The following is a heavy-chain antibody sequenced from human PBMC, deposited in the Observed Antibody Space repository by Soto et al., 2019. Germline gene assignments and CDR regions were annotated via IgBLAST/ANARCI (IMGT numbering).Heavy chain of an antibody. CDR1: GDSVSSNSVS. D-gene: IGHD2-21*01. J-gene: IGHJ2*01. CDR2: TYYRSKWYN. CDR3: ARDAEAKCGSRSSNNYWYFDL. V-gene: IGHV6-1*01. Sequence: SPTLSLTCAISGDSVSSNSVSWNWIRQSTSRGLEWLGRTYYRSKWYNDYAASVKSRITINPDTSKNQFSLQLNSVTPEDKYVYYCARDAEAKCGSRSSNNYWYFDLSGRGTLGTASS.